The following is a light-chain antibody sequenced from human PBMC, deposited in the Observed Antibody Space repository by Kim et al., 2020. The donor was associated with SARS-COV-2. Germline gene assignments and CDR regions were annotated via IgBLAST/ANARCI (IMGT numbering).Light chain of an antibody. J-gene: IGLJ1*01. CDR3: QSYDTSLGYV. Sequence: TLSCTGSSDNVGAGYVVHLYQQLPGTSPKLLIYDNSNRPSGVPDRFSGSKSGTSASLAITGLQAEDEADYYCQSYDTSLGYVFGTGTQLTVL. V-gene: IGLV1-40*01. CDR2: DNS. CDR1: SDNVGAGYV.